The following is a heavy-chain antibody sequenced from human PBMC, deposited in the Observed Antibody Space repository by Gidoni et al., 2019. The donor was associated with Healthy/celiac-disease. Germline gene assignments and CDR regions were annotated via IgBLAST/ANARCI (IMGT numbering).Heavy chain of an antibody. Sequence: EVQRVESGGGLVQPGGSLRLSCAASGFTFSSYWMSWVRQAPGKGLAWVANIKQDGSEKYYVDSLKGRSTISRDNAKNSLYLQMNSLRAEDTAVYYCARDITRGPPGGFGESTRYYYYMDVWGKGTTVTVSS. V-gene: IGHV3-7*01. D-gene: IGHD3-10*01. CDR2: IKQDGSEK. J-gene: IGHJ6*03. CDR1: GFTFSSYW. CDR3: ARDITRGPPGGFGESTRYYYYMDV.